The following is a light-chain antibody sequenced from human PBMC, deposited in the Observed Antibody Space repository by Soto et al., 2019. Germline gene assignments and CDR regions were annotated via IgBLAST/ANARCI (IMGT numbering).Light chain of an antibody. CDR2: KAS. V-gene: IGKV1-5*03. CDR3: QHWHGFSWT. CDR1: QSINDW. J-gene: IGKJ1*01. Sequence: DIQMTQSPSTLSASVGDRVTITCRASQSINDWVAWYQQNPGRAPKFLIYKASNLESGVPSRFSGSGSGTEFTLTISSLQPDDFATYYCQHWHGFSWTFGQGTKVEIK.